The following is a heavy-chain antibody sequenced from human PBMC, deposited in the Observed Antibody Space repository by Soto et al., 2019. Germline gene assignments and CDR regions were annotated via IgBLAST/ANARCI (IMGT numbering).Heavy chain of an antibody. V-gene: IGHV4-30-4*01. Sequence: TLSLTCTVSGGSISSGDYYWSWIRQPPGKGLEWIGYIYYSGSTYYNPSLKSRVTISVDTSKNQFSLKLSSVTAADTAVYYCARDDYYGSGSYYKSGYYYGMDVWGQGTTVTVSS. CDR2: IYYSGST. J-gene: IGHJ6*02. CDR3: ARDDYYGSGSYYKSGYYYGMDV. D-gene: IGHD3-10*01. CDR1: GGSISSGDYY.